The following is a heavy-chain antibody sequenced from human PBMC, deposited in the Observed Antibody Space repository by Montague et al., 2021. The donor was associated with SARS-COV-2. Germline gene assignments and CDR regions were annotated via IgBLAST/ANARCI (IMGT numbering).Heavy chain of an antibody. D-gene: IGHD6-6*01. V-gene: IGHV4-59*01. Sequence: MYYTGHTNYNPSLESRVTMPVDPSKNQFSLTLTSVTAADTAVYYGARSRANVPSRPGFDYWGQGALVTVAS. CDR3: ARSRANVPSRPGFDY. J-gene: IGHJ4*02. CDR2: MYYTGHT.